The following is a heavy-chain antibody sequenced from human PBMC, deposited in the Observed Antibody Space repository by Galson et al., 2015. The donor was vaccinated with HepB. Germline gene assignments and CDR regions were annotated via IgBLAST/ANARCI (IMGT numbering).Heavy chain of an antibody. J-gene: IGHJ4*02. D-gene: IGHD3-3*01. CDR3: AKAYYDFWSGYPPENY. CDR1: GFTFSTYA. Sequence: SLRLSCAASGFTFSTYAMSWVRQAPGKGLEWVSTISGSAGSTYYADSVKGRFTISRDNSKNTLYLQMNSLRAEDTAVYYCAKAYYDFWSGYPPENYWGQGTLVTVSS. V-gene: IGHV3-23*01. CDR2: ISGSAGST.